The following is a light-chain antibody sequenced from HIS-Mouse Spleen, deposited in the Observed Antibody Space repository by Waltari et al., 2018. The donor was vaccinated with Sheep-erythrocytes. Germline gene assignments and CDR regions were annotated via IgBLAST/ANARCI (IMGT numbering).Light chain of an antibody. J-gene: IGLJ1*01. CDR1: SSDVGGYNY. V-gene: IGLV2-11*01. Sequence: QSALTQPRPVSGSPGQTVTISCTGTSSDVGGYNYGSWYQQHPGKAPKLMIYDVSKRPSGVPDRFSGSKSGNTASLTISGLQAEDEADYYCCSYAGSYNHVFATGTKVTVL. CDR3: CSYAGSYNHV. CDR2: DVS.